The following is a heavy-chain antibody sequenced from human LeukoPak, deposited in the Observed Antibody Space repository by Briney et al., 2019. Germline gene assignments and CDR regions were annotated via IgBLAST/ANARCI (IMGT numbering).Heavy chain of an antibody. D-gene: IGHD6-19*01. CDR2: ISYSGST. CDR3: ARDGRAGSLFAY. V-gene: IGHV4-59*01. Sequence: SETCSLTCTVSGGSISSYYWSWIRQPPGKGLEWVGYISYSGSTNYNPSLKSRVTISVDTSKNQFSLKLSSVTAADTAIYYCARDGRAGSLFAYWGQGTLVTVSS. CDR1: GGSISSYY. J-gene: IGHJ4*02.